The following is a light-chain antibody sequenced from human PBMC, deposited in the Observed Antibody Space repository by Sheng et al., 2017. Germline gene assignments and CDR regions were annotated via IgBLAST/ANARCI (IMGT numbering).Light chain of an antibody. V-gene: IGLV10-54*04. J-gene: IGLJ2*01. CDR3: SAWDSSLSVVV. CDR1: SDNVGDQG. CDR2: RNN. Sequence: QAGLTQPPSVSKGLRQTATLTCTGNSDNVGDQGVAWLQQYRGHPPKLLSYRNNNRPSGISERFSASRSGNTATLTITGLQPEDEADYYCSAWDSSLSVVVFGGGTELTV.